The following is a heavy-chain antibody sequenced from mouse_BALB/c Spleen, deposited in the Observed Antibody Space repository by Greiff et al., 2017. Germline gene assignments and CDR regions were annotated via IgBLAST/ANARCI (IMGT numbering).Heavy chain of an antibody. Sequence: QVQLQQSGAELVRPGSSVKISCKASGYAFSSYWMNWVKQRPGQGLEWIGQIYPGDGDTNYNGKFKGKATLTADKSSSTAYMQLSSLTSEDSAVYCCARHDYDHAMDDWGQGTSVTVSS. CDR3: ARHDYDHAMDD. D-gene: IGHD2-4*01. V-gene: IGHV1-80*01. CDR1: GYAFSSYW. J-gene: IGHJ4*01. CDR2: IYPGDGDT.